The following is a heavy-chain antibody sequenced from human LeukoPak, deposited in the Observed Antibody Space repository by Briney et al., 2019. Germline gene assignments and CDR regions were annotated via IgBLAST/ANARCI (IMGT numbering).Heavy chain of an antibody. CDR3: ARGPPNWGYDY. Sequence: GGSLRLSCAASDFIFSNYVMHWIRQAPGKGLEWVAAILPDGAEKQYINSVMGRFTISRDNSKNMFYVQMNSLRLDDTAVYYCARGPPNWGYDYWGPGTLVTVSS. J-gene: IGHJ4*02. V-gene: IGHV3-30*03. CDR1: DFIFSNYV. CDR2: ILPDGAEK. D-gene: IGHD7-27*01.